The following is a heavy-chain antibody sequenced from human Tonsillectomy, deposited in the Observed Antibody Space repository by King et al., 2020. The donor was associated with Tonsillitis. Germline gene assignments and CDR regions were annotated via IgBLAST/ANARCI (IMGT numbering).Heavy chain of an antibody. CDR2: ISYDGSNK. CDR1: GFTFSSYA. CDR3: ARERDYYDSSGYYYGGLYFDY. D-gene: IGHD3-22*01. V-gene: IGHV3-30-3*01. J-gene: IGHJ4*02. Sequence: VKLVESGGGVVQPGRSLRLSCAASGFTFSSYAMHWVRQAPGKGLEWVAVISYDGSNKYYADSVKGRFTISRDNSKNTLYLQMNSLRAEDTAVYYCARERDYYDSSGYYYGGLYFDYWGQGTLVTVSS.